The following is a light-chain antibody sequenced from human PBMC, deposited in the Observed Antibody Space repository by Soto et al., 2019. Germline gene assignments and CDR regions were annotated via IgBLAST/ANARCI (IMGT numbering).Light chain of an antibody. V-gene: IGKV3-15*01. Sequence: ILMTQSPATLTVSPGERATLSCRASQSVSNNLAWYQQKPGQAPRLLIHDASTRATGIPARFSGSGSGTEFTLTISGLQSEDFAVYYCQQYNIWPPWTFGQGTKVEIK. CDR3: QQYNIWPPWT. CDR2: DAS. CDR1: QSVSNN. J-gene: IGKJ1*01.